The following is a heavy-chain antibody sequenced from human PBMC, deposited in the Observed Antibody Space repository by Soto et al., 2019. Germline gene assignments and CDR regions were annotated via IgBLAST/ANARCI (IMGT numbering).Heavy chain of an antibody. D-gene: IGHD6-13*01. CDR1: GVTFSSYS. CDR3: ARTQIKLAAAGRGWFDP. J-gene: IGHJ5*02. CDR2: ISSSSSTT. V-gene: IGHV3-48*01. Sequence: GGSLRLSCAASGVTFSSYSMNWVRQAPGKGLEWVSYISSSSSTTYYADSVKGRFTISRDNAKNSLYLQMNSLRAEDTAVYSCARTQIKLAAAGRGWFDPWGQGTLVTVSS.